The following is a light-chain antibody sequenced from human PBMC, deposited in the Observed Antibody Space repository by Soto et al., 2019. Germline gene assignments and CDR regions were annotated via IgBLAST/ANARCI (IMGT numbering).Light chain of an antibody. CDR1: SSNLGANYD. CDR3: QSYDKFVV. CDR2: GNS. V-gene: IGLV1-40*01. J-gene: IGLJ2*01. Sequence: QSVLTQPPSVSGAPGQRVTISCTGSSSNLGANYDVQWYQQLPGMPPQLLIYGNSNRPSGVPDRFSGSKSGTSASLTIVALQAEDEAVYYCQSYDKFVVFGGGTQLTVL.